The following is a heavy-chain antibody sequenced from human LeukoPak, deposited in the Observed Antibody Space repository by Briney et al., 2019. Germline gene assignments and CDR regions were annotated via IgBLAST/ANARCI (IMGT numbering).Heavy chain of an antibody. D-gene: IGHD6-13*01. CDR3: AKDGFIAAPLPNWFDP. CDR2: ISGSGGST. Sequence: PGGSLRLSCAASGFTFSSYGMHWVRQAPGKGLEWVSAISGSGGSTYYADSVKGRFTISRDNSKNALYLQMNSLRAEDTAVYYCAKDGFIAAPLPNWFDPWGQGTVVTVSS. J-gene: IGHJ5*02. CDR1: GFTFSSYG. V-gene: IGHV3-23*01.